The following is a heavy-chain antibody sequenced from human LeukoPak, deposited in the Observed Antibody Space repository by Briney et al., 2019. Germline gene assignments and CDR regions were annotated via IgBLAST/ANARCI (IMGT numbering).Heavy chain of an antibody. D-gene: IGHD3-10*01. CDR2: IFYSGST. V-gene: IGHV4-59*01. CDR1: GGSISNYY. CDR3: ARDRAGFDP. J-gene: IGHJ5*02. Sequence: SETLSLTCTLSGGSISNYYWSWIRQPPGKGLEWIGNIFYSGSTNYNPSLKSRVTISLDTSKNQFSLKLTSVSAADTAVYYCARDRAGFDPWGQGTQVTVSS.